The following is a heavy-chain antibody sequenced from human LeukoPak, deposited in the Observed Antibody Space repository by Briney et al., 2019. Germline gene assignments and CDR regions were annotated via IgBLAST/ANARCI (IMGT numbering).Heavy chain of an antibody. D-gene: IGHD5-24*01. J-gene: IGHJ6*03. V-gene: IGHV3-43D*03. CDR3: AKDNRDGYKNYYYYYMDV. CDR1: GFTFSSYA. Sequence: PGGSLRLSCAASGFTFSSYAMHWVRQAPGKGLEWVSLISWDGGSTYYADSVKGRFTISRDNSKNSLYLQMNSLRAEDTALYYCAKDNRDGYKNYYYYYMDVWGKGTTVTVSS. CDR2: ISWDGGST.